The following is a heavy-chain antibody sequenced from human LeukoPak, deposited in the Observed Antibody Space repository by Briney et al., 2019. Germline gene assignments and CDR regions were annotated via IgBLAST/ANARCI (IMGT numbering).Heavy chain of an antibody. CDR3: ARPSYGASDY. Sequence: GESLKISCKGSGYRFTKSWIGWVRQMSGKGLEWLGIIYPDDSRTRYSPSFQGQVTISVDKSITTAYLQWTSLKASDTAMYYCARPSYGASDYWGQGTLVTVSS. V-gene: IGHV5-51*01. CDR1: GYRFTKSW. D-gene: IGHD4-17*01. J-gene: IGHJ4*02. CDR2: IYPDDSRT.